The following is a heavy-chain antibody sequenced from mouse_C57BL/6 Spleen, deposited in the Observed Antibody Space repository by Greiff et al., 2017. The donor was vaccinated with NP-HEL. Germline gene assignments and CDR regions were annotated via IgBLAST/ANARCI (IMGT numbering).Heavy chain of an antibody. V-gene: IGHV10-3*01. CDR2: IRSKSSNYAT. D-gene: IGHD2-4*01. Sequence: EVQLVESGGGLVQPKGSLKLSCAASGFTFNTYAMHWVRQAPGKGLEWVARIRSKSSNYATYYADSVKDRFTISRDDSQSMLYLQMNNLKTEDTAMYYCVRGGLYYDYSLFAYWGQGTLVTVSA. CDR3: VRGGLYYDYSLFAY. CDR1: GFTFNTYA. J-gene: IGHJ3*01.